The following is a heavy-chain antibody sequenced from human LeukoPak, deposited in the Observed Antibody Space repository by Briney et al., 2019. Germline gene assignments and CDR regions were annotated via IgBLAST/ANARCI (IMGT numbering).Heavy chain of an antibody. CDR1: GYIFTSYY. J-gene: IGHJ2*01. V-gene: IGHV1-46*01. CDR2: INPSGGST. CDR3: ARRASEGWYFDL. Sequence: ASVKLSCNASGYIFTSYYMHWVRQAPGQGLEWMGIINPSGGSTNYPQKFQGRVTMTRDTSTSTVYVELSSLRSEDTAVYYCARRASEGWYFDLWGRGTLVTVSS.